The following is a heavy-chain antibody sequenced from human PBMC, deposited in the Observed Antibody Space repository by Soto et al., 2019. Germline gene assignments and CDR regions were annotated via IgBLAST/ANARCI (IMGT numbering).Heavy chain of an antibody. D-gene: IGHD3-10*01. Sequence: GGSLRFSCEAYGFTFRSYGFHWVRQAPGKGLEWVAVIWDDVSKKYYADFVKGRFTISRDNAKSLLYLQMNGLRDDDTAVYYCTSWPLVRGHPLDYWGQGTLVTVSS. CDR3: TSWPLVRGHPLDY. J-gene: IGHJ4*02. V-gene: IGHV3-33*03. CDR1: GFTFRSYG. CDR2: IWDDVSKK.